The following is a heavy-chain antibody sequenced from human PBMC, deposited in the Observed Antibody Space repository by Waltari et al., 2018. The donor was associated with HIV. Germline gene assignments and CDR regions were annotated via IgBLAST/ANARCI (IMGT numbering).Heavy chain of an antibody. Sequence: LVESGGGVVKIGGSIRLTCEASGFELRHYSMNWVRRSPVSGLEWFASVRRGNNEKHYLDSVRCRFVISRDNSESFVYLQMESVREEDTATYFCVRDDPGYGPIDYWGQGTPVTV. CDR1: GFELRHYS. CDR2: VRRGNNEK. V-gene: IGHV3-21*04. CDR3: VRDDPGYGPIDY. D-gene: IGHD3-10*01. J-gene: IGHJ4*02.